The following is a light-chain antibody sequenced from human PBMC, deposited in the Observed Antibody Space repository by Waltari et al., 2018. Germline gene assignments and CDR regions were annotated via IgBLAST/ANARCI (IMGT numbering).Light chain of an antibody. CDR2: EVT. J-gene: IGLJ2*01. CDR3: SSYAGSNKGV. Sequence: QSALTQPPSASGSPGQSVTISCTGTSSDVGAYNCVSWYQQHPGKAPKLMIYEVTKRPSWVPDRVSGSKSGNTASLTVYGLQAEDEADYYCSSYAGSNKGVFGGGTHLTVL. CDR1: SSDVGAYNC. V-gene: IGLV2-8*01.